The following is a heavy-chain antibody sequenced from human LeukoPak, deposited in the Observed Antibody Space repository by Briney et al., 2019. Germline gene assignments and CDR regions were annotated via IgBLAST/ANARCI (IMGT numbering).Heavy chain of an antibody. CDR2: MHHSGIT. CDR3: ARVLRDVFDY. J-gene: IGHJ4*02. Sequence: SDTLSLTCAVSGGSVSSSNWWSWVRQPPEKGLEWIGEMHHSGITNYNPSLKSRVTISVDKSKNQISLNLSSVTAADTAVYYCARVLRDVFDYWGQGTLVTVSS. V-gene: IGHV4-4*02. D-gene: IGHD5-24*01. CDR1: GGSVSSSNW.